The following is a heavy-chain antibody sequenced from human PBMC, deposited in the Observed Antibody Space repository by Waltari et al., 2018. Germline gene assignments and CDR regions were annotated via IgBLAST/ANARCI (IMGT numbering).Heavy chain of an antibody. CDR1: GGTFSAHT. V-gene: IGHV1-69*04. J-gene: IGHJ4*02. CDR2: INPILRVA. CDR3: SRDSPSCSSNYCLYY. D-gene: IGHD2-2*01. Sequence: QVQVVQSGAEVKQPGSSVKVSCKTSGGTFSAHTINWVRQAPGQGLEWMGRINPILRVAHYAQEVQGRGTMTADKATTTAYMGLSSLTSEDTAVYFCSRDSPSCSSNYCLYYWGQGTLVTVSS.